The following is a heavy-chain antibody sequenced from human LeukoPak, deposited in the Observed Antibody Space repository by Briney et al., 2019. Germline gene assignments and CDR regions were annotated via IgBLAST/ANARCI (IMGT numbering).Heavy chain of an antibody. J-gene: IGHJ6*04. V-gene: IGHV3-7*01. CDR2: IKQDGSEI. Sequence: GGSLGLSCVASGFTLSRSWMTWVRQAPGKGLEWVANIKQDGSEIYYLDSVKGRFTISRDNAKNSLYLQMNSLRAEDTAVYYCARDQEGYCSSTSCYGMDVWGKGTTVTVSS. CDR3: ARDQEGYCSSTSCYGMDV. CDR1: GFTLSRSW. D-gene: IGHD2-2*01.